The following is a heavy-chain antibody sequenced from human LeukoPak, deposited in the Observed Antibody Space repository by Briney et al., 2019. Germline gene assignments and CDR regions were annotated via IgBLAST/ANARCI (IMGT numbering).Heavy chain of an antibody. CDR1: GYTFTGYY. D-gene: IGHD3-22*01. CDR2: INPNSGGT. J-gene: IGHJ4*02. Sequence: ASVKVSRKASGYTFTGYYMHWVRQAPGQGLEWMGWINPNSGGTNYAQKFQGRVTMTRDTSISTAYMELSRLRSDDTAVYYCAREGPYYYDGLDYWGQGTLVTVSS. V-gene: IGHV1-2*02. CDR3: AREGPYYYDGLDY.